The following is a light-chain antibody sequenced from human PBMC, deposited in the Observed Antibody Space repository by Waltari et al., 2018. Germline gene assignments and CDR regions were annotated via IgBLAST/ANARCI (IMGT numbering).Light chain of an antibody. Sequence: DIVMTQSTDSLTVSLGERPTINCESKPTVLYTSNKNNYLGWYQQRPGQPPKLLIYWASTRESGVPDRFSGSGSGTDFTLTISSLQAEDVAVYYCQQYFNTPYTFGPGTKLEIK. V-gene: IGKV4-1*01. J-gene: IGKJ2*01. CDR1: PTVLYTSNKNNY. CDR2: WAS. CDR3: QQYFNTPYT.